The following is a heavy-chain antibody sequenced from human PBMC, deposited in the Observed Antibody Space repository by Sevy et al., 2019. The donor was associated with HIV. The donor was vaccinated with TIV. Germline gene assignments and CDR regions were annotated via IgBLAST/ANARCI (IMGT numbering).Heavy chain of an antibody. D-gene: IGHD3-22*01. Sequence: ASVKVSCKVSGYSLTGLSMHWVRQAPGKGLEWVGSFDPEDGERIYAQKLEGRVTMTEDTSADTAYMELNSLRFEDTAVYYCATTKDYYESSGCPFDYWGQGTLVTVSS. V-gene: IGHV1-24*01. CDR3: ATTKDYYESSGCPFDY. J-gene: IGHJ4*02. CDR2: FDPEDGER. CDR1: GYSLTGLS.